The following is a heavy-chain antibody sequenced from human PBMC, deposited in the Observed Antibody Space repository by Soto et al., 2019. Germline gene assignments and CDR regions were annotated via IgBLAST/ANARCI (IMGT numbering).Heavy chain of an antibody. CDR3: ARDPEERNSVNVDTAMGDY. Sequence: WGSLRLSCAASGFAFIDYYIIWVRHSPLKGLEWVSYISSSGSTIYYADSVKGRFTISRDNAKNSLYLQMNSLRAEDTAVYYCARDPEERNSVNVDTAMGDYWGQGTLVTVSS. V-gene: IGHV3-11*01. CDR2: ISSSGSTI. D-gene: IGHD5-18*01. CDR1: GFAFIDYY. J-gene: IGHJ4*02.